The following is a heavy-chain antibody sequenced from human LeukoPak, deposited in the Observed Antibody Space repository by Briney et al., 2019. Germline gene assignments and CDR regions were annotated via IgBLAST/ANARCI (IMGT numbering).Heavy chain of an antibody. CDR2: ISYDGSNK. D-gene: IGHD6-19*01. Sequence: PGRSLRLSCAASGFTFSSYAMHWVRQAPGKGLEWVAVISYDGSNKYYADSVKGRFTISRDNSKNTLYLQMNSLRAEDTAVYYCAVAGDIDYWGQGTLVTVSS. V-gene: IGHV3-30*04. CDR1: GFTFSSYA. CDR3: AVAGDIDY. J-gene: IGHJ4*02.